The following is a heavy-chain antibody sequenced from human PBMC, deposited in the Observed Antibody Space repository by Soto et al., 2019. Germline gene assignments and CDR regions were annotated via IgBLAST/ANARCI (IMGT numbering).Heavy chain of an antibody. J-gene: IGHJ4*02. CDR1: GFTFSSYA. CDR3: AKYSSGWYHPFDY. D-gene: IGHD6-19*01. Sequence: EVQLLESGGGLVQPGGSLRLSCAASGFTFSSYAMSWVRQAPGKGLEWVSAISGSGGSTYYAESVKGRFTISRDNSKNTLYLQMNSLRAEDTAVYYCAKYSSGWYHPFDYWGQGTLVTVSS. V-gene: IGHV3-23*01. CDR2: ISGSGGST.